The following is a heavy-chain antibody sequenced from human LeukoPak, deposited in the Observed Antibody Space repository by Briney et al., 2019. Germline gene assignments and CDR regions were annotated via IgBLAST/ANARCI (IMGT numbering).Heavy chain of an antibody. J-gene: IGHJ4*02. Sequence: GGSLRLSCAAPGFTFYDYATHSVRQAPGKGLEWVSGISWNSGSIGYADSVKGRFTISRDNAKNSLYLQMNSLRAEDTALYYCAKDLLYYYDSSGYFYYWGQGTLVTVSS. CDR2: ISWNSGSI. D-gene: IGHD3-22*01. CDR3: AKDLLYYYDSSGYFYY. CDR1: GFTFYDYA. V-gene: IGHV3-9*01.